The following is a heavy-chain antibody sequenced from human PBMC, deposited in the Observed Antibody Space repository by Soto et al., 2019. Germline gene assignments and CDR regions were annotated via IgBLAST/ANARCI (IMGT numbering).Heavy chain of an antibody. J-gene: IGHJ4*02. CDR2: ISGSGGST. CDR1: GFTFSSYA. V-gene: IGHV3-23*01. Sequence: EVQLLESGGGLVQPGGSLRLSCAASGFTFSSYAMSWVRQAPGKGLEWVSAISGSGGSTYYADSVKGRFTISRDNSKNMRYLQMNSLRAEDTAVYYCANLGLRYFDWYGGYWGQGTLVTVSS. CDR3: ANLGLRYFDWYGGY. D-gene: IGHD3-9*01.